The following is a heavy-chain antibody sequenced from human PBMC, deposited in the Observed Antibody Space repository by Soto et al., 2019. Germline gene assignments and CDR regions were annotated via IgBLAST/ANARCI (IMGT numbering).Heavy chain of an antibody. J-gene: IGHJ4*02. CDR1: GFTFSGSA. V-gene: IGHV3-73*01. CDR3: TSLITIFGVVNDY. Sequence: GGSLRLSCAASGFTFSGSAMHWVRQASGKGLEWVGRIRSKANSYATAYAASVKGRFTISRDDSKNTAYLQMNSLKTEDTAVYYCTSLITIFGVVNDYWGQGTLVTVSS. CDR2: IRSKANSYAT. D-gene: IGHD3-3*01.